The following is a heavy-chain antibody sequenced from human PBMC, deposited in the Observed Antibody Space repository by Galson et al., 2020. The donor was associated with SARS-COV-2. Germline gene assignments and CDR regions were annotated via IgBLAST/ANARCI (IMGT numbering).Heavy chain of an antibody. CDR2: IWYDGSNK. D-gene: IGHD3-22*01. CDR1: GFTFSSYG. Sequence: SLKISCAASGFTFSSYGMHWVRQAPGKGLEWVAVIWYDGSNKYYADSVKGRFTISRDNSKNTLYLQMNSLRAEDTAVYYGVRGRAYYYGSSGYGLTLHDCRGQGSLVTVSS. CDR3: VRGRAYYYGSSGYGLTLHDC. J-gene: IGHJ4*02. V-gene: IGHV3-33*01.